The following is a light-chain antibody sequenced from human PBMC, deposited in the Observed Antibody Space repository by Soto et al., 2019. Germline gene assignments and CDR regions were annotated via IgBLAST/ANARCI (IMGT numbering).Light chain of an antibody. Sequence: DIQMSQSPSTLSASVGDRVTITCRASQSISSWLAWYQQKPGKAPKLLIFDASTLIRGVQSRFSGRGSGTEFTLTISSLQVDDYATFYCQQYHTDWTCGQGTKVDIK. CDR2: DAS. CDR3: QQYHTDWT. J-gene: IGKJ1*01. V-gene: IGKV1-5*01. CDR1: QSISSW.